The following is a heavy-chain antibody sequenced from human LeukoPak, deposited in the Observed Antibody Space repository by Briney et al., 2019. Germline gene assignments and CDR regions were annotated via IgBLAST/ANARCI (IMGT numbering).Heavy chain of an antibody. CDR3: ARDQNFGYYYYGMDV. D-gene: IGHD3-10*01. Sequence: GGSLRLSCAASGFTFSDYYMSWIRQAPGKGLEWVPYISSSGSTIYYADSVKGRFTISRDNAKNSLYLQMNSLRAEDTAVYYCARDQNFGYYYYGMDVWGQGTTVTVSS. CDR1: GFTFSDYY. V-gene: IGHV3-11*01. J-gene: IGHJ6*02. CDR2: ISSSGSTI.